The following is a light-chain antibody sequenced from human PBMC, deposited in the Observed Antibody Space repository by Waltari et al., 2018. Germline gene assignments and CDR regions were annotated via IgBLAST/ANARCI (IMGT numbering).Light chain of an antibody. Sequence: EIVLTQSPVILSLSPGETATLSCRASQSVTNYLAWYQQRPVQAPRLLIYHASNRATGIPARFSGSGSGTDFTLTINSLEPEDFAVYYCQQRGTWPPITFGQGTRLEIK. CDR2: HAS. V-gene: IGKV3-11*01. CDR1: QSVTNY. J-gene: IGKJ5*01. CDR3: QQRGTWPPIT.